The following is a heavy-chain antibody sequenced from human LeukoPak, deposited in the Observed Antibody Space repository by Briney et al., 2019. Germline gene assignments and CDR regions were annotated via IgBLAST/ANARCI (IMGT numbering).Heavy chain of an antibody. CDR2: IYTSGST. J-gene: IGHJ4*02. V-gene: IGHV4-4*07. D-gene: IGHD1-26*01. CDR3: ARGSGSYHFYYFDY. Sequence: PSETLSLTCTVSGGSISSYYWSWIRQPAGKGLEWIGRIYTSGSTNYNPSLKSRVTMSVDTSKNQFSLKLSSVTAADTAVYYCARGSGSYHFYYFDYWGQGTLVTVSS. CDR1: GGSISSYY.